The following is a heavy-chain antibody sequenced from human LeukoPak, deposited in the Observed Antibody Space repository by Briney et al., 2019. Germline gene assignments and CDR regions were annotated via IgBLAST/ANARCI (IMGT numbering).Heavy chain of an antibody. J-gene: IGHJ6*03. CDR2: MNPNSGNT. Sequence: ASVKVSCKASGYTFTSYDINWVRQATGQGLEWMGWMNPNSGNTGYAQKFQGRVTITRNTSISTAYMELSSLRSEDTAVYYCARERYSGSYYERKYYMDVWGKGTTVTVSS. CDR3: ARERYSGSYYERKYYMDV. CDR1: GYTFTSYD. D-gene: IGHD1-26*01. V-gene: IGHV1-8*03.